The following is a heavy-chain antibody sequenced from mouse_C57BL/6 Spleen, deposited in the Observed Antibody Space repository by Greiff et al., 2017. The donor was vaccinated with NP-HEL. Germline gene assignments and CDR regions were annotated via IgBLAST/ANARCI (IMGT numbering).Heavy chain of an antibody. V-gene: IGHV1-53*01. CDR1: GYTFTSYW. CDR3: ARRWVQMPYYDYDDGGFDY. CDR2: INPSNGGT. Sequence: QVQLQQPGTELVKPGASVKLSCKASGYTFTSYWMHWVKQRPGQGLEWIGNINPSNGGTNYNEKFKSKATLTVDTSSSTAYMQLCSLTSEVSAVYYGARRWVQMPYYDYDDGGFDYWGQGTTLTVSS. D-gene: IGHD2-4*01. J-gene: IGHJ2*01.